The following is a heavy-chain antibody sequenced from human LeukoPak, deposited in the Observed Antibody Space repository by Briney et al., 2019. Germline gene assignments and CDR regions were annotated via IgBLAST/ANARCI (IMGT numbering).Heavy chain of an antibody. Sequence: SETLSLTCTVSGGSISSSSYYWGWIRQPTGKGLEGIGSIYYSGSTYYNPSLKSRVTISVDTSKNQFSLKLSSVTAADTAVYYCARDLTLVTRSAFDYWGQRTLVTVSS. CDR2: IYYSGST. CDR1: GGSISSSSYY. V-gene: IGHV4-39*07. J-gene: IGHJ4*02. D-gene: IGHD4-23*01. CDR3: ARDLTLVTRSAFDY.